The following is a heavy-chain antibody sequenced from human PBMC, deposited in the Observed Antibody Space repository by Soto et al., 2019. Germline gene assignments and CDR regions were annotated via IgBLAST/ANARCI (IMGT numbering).Heavy chain of an antibody. CDR1: GYTFTSYG. Sequence: ASVKVSCKASGYTFTSYGISWVRQAPGQGLEWMGWISAYNGNTNYAQKLQGRVTMTTDTSTSTAYMELRSLRSDDTAVYYCARGITMVRGVMHYYYYYYYMDVWGKGTTVTVSS. J-gene: IGHJ6*03. CDR2: ISAYNGNT. CDR3: ARGITMVRGVMHYYYYYYYMDV. V-gene: IGHV1-18*01. D-gene: IGHD3-10*01.